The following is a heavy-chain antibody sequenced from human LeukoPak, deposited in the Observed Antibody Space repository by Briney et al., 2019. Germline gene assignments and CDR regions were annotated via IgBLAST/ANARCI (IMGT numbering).Heavy chain of an antibody. CDR3: AKGGGDYLIYYGMDV. CDR1: GFXFSSYA. D-gene: IGHD4-17*01. J-gene: IGHJ6*02. V-gene: IGHV3-23*01. CDR2: VSGSGGST. Sequence: GGSLRLSCAASGFXFSSYAMSWVRQAPGKGLEWVSGVSGSGGSTYYADSVKGRFTISRDNSKNTLYLQMNTLRAEDTAVYYCAKGGGDYLIYYGMDVWGQGATVTVSS.